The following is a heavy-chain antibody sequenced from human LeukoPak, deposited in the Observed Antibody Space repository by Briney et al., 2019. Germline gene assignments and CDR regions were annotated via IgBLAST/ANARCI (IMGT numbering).Heavy chain of an antibody. CDR2: IYYSGST. CDR3: ARQSRYCGGDCYPDAFDI. Sequence: SETPSLTCTVSGGSISSSSYYWGWIRQPPGKGLEWIGSIYYSGSTYYNPSLKSRVTISVDTSKNQFSLKLSSVTAADTAVYYCARQSRYCGGDCYPDAFDIWGQGTMVTVSS. J-gene: IGHJ3*02. V-gene: IGHV4-39*01. D-gene: IGHD2-21*02. CDR1: GGSISSSSYY.